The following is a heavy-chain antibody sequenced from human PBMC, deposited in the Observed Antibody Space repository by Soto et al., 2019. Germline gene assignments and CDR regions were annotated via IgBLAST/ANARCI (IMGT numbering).Heavy chain of an antibody. Sequence: SETLSLTCAVYGGSFSGYYWSWIRQPPGKGLEWIGEINHSGSTNYNPSLKSRVTISVDTSKNQFSLKLSSVTAADMAVYYCARVRASSMFDPWGQGTLVTVSS. V-gene: IGHV4-34*01. CDR3: ARVRASSMFDP. J-gene: IGHJ5*02. CDR2: INHSGST. CDR1: GGSFSGYY. D-gene: IGHD6-13*01.